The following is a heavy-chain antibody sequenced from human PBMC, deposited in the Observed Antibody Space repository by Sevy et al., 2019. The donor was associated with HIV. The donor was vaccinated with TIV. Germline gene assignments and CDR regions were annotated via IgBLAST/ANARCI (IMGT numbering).Heavy chain of an antibody. CDR3: AKTPQSGYYFGY. V-gene: IGHV1-69*13. J-gene: IGHJ4*02. D-gene: IGHD3-22*01. Sequence: ASVKVSCKASGGTFSSYAISWVRQAPGQGLEWMGGIIPIFGTANYAQKFQGSVTITADESTSTAYMELSSLRSEDTAVYYCAKTPQSGYYFGYWGQGTLVTVSS. CDR2: IIPIFGTA. CDR1: GGTFSSYA.